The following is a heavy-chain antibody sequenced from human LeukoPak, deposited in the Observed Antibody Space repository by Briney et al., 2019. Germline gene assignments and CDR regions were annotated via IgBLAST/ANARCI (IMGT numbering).Heavy chain of an antibody. CDR2: IYYSGST. CDR1: GGSISSSSYY. Sequence: SETLSLTCTVSGGSISSSSYYWGWIRQPPGKGLEWIGSIYYSGSTNYNPSLKSRVTISVDTSKNQFSLKLSSVTAADTAVYYCARGVGHSSGWRGYYFDYWGQGTLVTVSS. CDR3: ARGVGHSSGWRGYYFDY. J-gene: IGHJ4*02. D-gene: IGHD6-19*01. V-gene: IGHV4-39*07.